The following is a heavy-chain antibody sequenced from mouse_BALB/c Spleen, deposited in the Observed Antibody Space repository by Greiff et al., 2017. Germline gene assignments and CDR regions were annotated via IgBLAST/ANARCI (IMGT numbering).Heavy chain of an antibody. CDR3: ARRGAYDGYYGWYFDV. J-gene: IGHJ1*01. Sequence: VQLQESGPELVKPGASVKISCKASGYSFTSYYIHWVKQRPGQGLEWIGWIFPGSGNTKYNEKFKGKATLTADTSSSTAYMQLSSLTSEDSAVYFCARRGAYDGYYGWYFDVWGAGTTVTVSS. D-gene: IGHD2-3*01. V-gene: IGHV1-66*01. CDR2: IFPGSGNT. CDR1: GYSFTSYY.